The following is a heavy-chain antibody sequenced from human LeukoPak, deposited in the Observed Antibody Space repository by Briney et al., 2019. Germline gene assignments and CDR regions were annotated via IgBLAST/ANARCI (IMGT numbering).Heavy chain of an antibody. Sequence: GGSLRVSCAASGFTFNSYWMSWVRQAPGKGLGWVASIKQDGSEKYYVDSVKGRFTISRDNAKNSLYLQMNGLRAEDTAVYYCARLIADRTIYDYWGQGTLVTVSS. CDR1: GFTFNSYW. J-gene: IGHJ4*02. V-gene: IGHV3-7*01. D-gene: IGHD6-6*01. CDR3: ARLIADRTIYDY. CDR2: IKQDGSEK.